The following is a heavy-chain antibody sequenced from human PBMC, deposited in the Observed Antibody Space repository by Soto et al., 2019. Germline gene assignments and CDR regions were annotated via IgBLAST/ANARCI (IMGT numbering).Heavy chain of an antibody. CDR3: ARQGREDYYDSSGFFFLDY. CDR1: GSSISSSSYY. D-gene: IGHD3-22*01. Sequence: SETLSLTCTVSGSSISSSSYYWGWIRQPPGKGLEWIGSIYYSGSTYYNPSLKSRVTISVDTSKNQFSLKLSSVTAADTAVYYCARQGREDYYDSSGFFFLDYWGQGTLVTVSS. V-gene: IGHV4-39*01. J-gene: IGHJ4*02. CDR2: IYYSGST.